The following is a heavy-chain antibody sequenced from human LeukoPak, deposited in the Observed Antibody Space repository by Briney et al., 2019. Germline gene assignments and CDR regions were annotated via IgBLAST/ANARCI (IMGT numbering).Heavy chain of an antibody. D-gene: IGHD3-10*02. CDR3: AELGITMIGGA. Sequence: GGSLRLSCAASGFTFSSYAMSWVRQAPGKGLEWVSYISSSGSTIYYADSVKGRFTISRDNAKNSLYLQMNSLRAEDTAVYYCAELGITMIGGAWGKGTTVTISS. V-gene: IGHV3-48*03. CDR2: ISSSGSTI. J-gene: IGHJ6*04. CDR1: GFTFSSYA.